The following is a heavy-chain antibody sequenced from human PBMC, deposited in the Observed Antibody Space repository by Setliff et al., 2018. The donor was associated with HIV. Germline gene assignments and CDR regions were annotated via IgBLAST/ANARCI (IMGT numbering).Heavy chain of an antibody. CDR2: ISGSGGST. CDR1: GFTFSSYA. CDR3: VRSLSGNSSTYYWAFDL. J-gene: IGHJ4*02. Sequence: PGGSMRLSCAASGFTFSSYAMSWVRQAPGKGLEWVSAISGSGGSTYYADSVKGRFTISRDNANNSLWLQMSSLRAEDTAFYYCVRSLSGNSSTYYWAFDLWGQGTLVTVSS. V-gene: IGHV3-23*01. D-gene: IGHD3-22*01.